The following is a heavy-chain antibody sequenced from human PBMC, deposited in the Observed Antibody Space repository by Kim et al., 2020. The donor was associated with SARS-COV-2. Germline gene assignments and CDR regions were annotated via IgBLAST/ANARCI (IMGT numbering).Heavy chain of an antibody. CDR3: VRGRGKCDY. V-gene: IGHV3-7*01. CDR2: IKQDTSEK. J-gene: IGHJ4*02. D-gene: IGHD5-12*01. Sequence: GGSLRLSCVASGLTFSSSWMSWVRQAPGKGLEWVASIKQDTSEKFYVDSVKGRFTISRDNAKNSLYLQMNSLRAEDTAVYYCVRGRGKCDYWGQGTLVTVSS. CDR1: GLTFSSSW.